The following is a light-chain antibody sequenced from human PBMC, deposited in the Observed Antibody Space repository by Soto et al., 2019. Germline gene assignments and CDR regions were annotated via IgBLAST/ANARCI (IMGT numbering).Light chain of an antibody. CDR3: QQSYSTPFT. J-gene: IGKJ3*01. CDR2: AAS. V-gene: IGKV1-39*01. CDR1: QSISSY. Sequence: DIQMTQSPSSLSASVGDRVTITCRASQSISSYLNWYQQKPGKAPKLLIYAASSLQSGVPSRFSVSGSGTDFNLTISSLQPEDFATYYCQQSYSTPFTFGPGTKVDIK.